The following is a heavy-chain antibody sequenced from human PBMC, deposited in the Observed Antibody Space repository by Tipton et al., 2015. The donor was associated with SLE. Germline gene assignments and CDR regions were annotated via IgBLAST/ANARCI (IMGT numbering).Heavy chain of an antibody. CDR3: ARDRPAYCGADCYSAVDP. V-gene: IGHV4-31*03. CDR1: GGSISSNNFF. D-gene: IGHD2-21*01. CDR2: IYYSGSA. Sequence: TLSLTCTVSGGSISSNNFFWSWLRQHPGKGLEWIGYIYYSGSAFYNPSLKSRVTISIDMSKNQFSLKLNSVTAADTAVYYCARDRPAYCGADCYSAVDPWGQGTLVTVSS. J-gene: IGHJ5*02.